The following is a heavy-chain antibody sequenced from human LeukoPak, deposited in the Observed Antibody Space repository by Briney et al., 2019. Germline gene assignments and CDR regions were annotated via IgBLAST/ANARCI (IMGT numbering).Heavy chain of an antibody. CDR1: GFTFSSYG. CDR3: AKSRLSGINDAFDI. Sequence: GGSLRLSCAASGFTFSSYGMTWVRQAPGKGLEWVSAISGSAVTTFYADSVKGRFTISRDNSKNTLYLQMNSLRAEDTALYYCAKSRLSGINDAFDIWGQGTMVTVSS. CDR2: ISGSAVTT. V-gene: IGHV3-23*01. J-gene: IGHJ3*02. D-gene: IGHD3-3*01.